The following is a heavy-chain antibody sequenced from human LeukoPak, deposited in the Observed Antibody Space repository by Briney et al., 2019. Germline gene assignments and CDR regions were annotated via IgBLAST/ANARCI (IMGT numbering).Heavy chain of an antibody. V-gene: IGHV3-7*01. D-gene: IGHD1-20*01. CDR2: ISQDGSAK. J-gene: IGHJ5*02. Sequence: PGGSLRLSCATSGFTFSNYWMSWVRQVPGKGLEWVASISQDGSAKTYLDSVKGRFTISRDNTKNSLYLQMNSLRDDDTAAYYCAHVAYNWNPGSAWGQGTLVTVSS. CDR3: AHVAYNWNPGSA. CDR1: GFTFSNYW.